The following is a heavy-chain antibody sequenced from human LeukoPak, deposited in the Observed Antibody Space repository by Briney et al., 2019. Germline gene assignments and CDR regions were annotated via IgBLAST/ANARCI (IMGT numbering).Heavy chain of an antibody. CDR2: IYHSGST. CDR3: ARTYYDFWSGLFPFDY. J-gene: IGHJ4*02. CDR1: GYSISSGYY. Sequence: PSETLSLTCAVSGYSISSGYYWGWIRQPPGKGLEWIGSIYHSGSTYYNPSLKSRVTISVDTSKNQFSLKLSSVTAADTAVYYCARTYYDFWSGLFPFDYWGQGTLVTVSS. D-gene: IGHD3-3*01. V-gene: IGHV4-38-2*01.